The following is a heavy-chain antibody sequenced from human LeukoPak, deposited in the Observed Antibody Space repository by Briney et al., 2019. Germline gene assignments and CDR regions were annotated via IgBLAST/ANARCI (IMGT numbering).Heavy chain of an antibody. Sequence: ASVKVSCKASGYTFTSYGISWVRQAPGQGLEWMGWISAYNGNTNYAQKLQGRVTMTTDTSTSTAYMELRSLRSDDTAVYYCARDWGPYSSCWYDLFDYWGQGTLVTVSS. D-gene: IGHD6-13*01. CDR1: GYTFTSYG. CDR3: ARDWGPYSSCWYDLFDY. V-gene: IGHV1-18*01. J-gene: IGHJ4*02. CDR2: ISAYNGNT.